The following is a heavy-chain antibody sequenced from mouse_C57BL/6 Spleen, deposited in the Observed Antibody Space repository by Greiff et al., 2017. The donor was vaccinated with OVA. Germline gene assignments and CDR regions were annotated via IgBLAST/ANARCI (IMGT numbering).Heavy chain of an antibody. CDR3: ARGICDGYAVEY. Sequence: VVEPGAELVRPGSSVKLSCKDSYFAFMACAMHWVKQRPGHGLEWIGSFTMYSDATEYSDNFKGKATLTANTASRTAYMEHSSLTSEDSAVYYCARGICDGYAVEYWGQGTLVTVSA. CDR2: FTMYSDAT. V-gene: IGHV1-49*01. J-gene: IGHJ3*01. D-gene: IGHD2-3*01. CDR1: YFAFMACA.